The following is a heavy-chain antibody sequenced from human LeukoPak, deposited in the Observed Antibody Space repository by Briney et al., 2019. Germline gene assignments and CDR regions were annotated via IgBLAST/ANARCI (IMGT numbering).Heavy chain of an antibody. CDR2: ISTSGSTI. CDR3: ARASHYYDSSGYSYYFDY. D-gene: IGHD3-22*01. V-gene: IGHV3-48*03. CDR1: GFTFNSYE. J-gene: IGHJ4*02. Sequence: AGGSLRLSCAASGFTFNSYEMNWVRQAPGKGLEWVSCISTSGSTIYYADSVKGRFTISRDNAKNSLYLQMNSLRAEDTAVYYCARASHYYDSSGYSYYFDYWGQGTLLTVSS.